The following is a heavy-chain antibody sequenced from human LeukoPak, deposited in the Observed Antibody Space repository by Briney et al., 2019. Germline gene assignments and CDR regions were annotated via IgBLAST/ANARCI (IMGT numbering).Heavy chain of an antibody. V-gene: IGHV4-39*01. J-gene: IGHJ4*02. D-gene: IGHD5-24*01. CDR1: GGSISSSSYY. CDR2: TYYSGST. Sequence: SETLSLTCTVSGGSISSSSYYWGWIRQPPGKGLEWIGSTYYSGSTYYNPSLKSRVTISVDTSKNQFSLKLSSVTAADTAVYYCARQERWLQPFDYWGQGTLVTVSS. CDR3: ARQERWLQPFDY.